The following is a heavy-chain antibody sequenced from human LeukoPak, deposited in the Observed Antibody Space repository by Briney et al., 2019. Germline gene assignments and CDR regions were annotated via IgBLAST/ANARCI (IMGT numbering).Heavy chain of an antibody. CDR1: GGSFSGYY. CDR2: INHSGST. D-gene: IGHD3-3*01. Sequence: PSETLPLTCAVYGGSFSGYYWSWIRQPPGKGLEWIGEINHSGSTNYNPSLKSRVTISVDTSKNQFSLKLSSVTAADTAVYYCARGGFLEWLLPFDYWGQGTLVTVSS. J-gene: IGHJ4*02. V-gene: IGHV4-34*01. CDR3: ARGGFLEWLLPFDY.